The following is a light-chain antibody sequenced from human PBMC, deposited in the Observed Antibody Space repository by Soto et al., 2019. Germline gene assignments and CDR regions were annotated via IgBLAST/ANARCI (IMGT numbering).Light chain of an antibody. CDR1: SSDVGNSNG. V-gene: IGLV2-18*02. CDR3: SSYTSSSTYV. J-gene: IGLJ1*01. Sequence: QSVLTPPPSVSGSPGQSVAISCTGTSSDVGNSNGVSWYHQPPGTAPKLMIYDVNNRPSGVPDRFSGSKSGNTASLTISGLQVEDEDDYYCSSYTSSSTYVFGTGTKVTVL. CDR2: DVN.